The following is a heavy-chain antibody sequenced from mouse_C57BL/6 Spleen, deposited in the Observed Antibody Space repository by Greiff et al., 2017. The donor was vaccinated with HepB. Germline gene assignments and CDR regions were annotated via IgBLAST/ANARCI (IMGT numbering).Heavy chain of an antibody. V-gene: IGHV1-64*01. CDR1: GYTFTSYW. CDR2: IHPNSGST. Sequence: QVQLQQPGAELVKPGASVKLSCKASGYTFTSYWMHWVKQRPGQGLEWIGMIHPNSGSTNYNEKFKSKATLTVDKSSSTAYMQLSSLTSEDSAVYYCARWDYYGSSYAMDYWGQGTSVTVSS. D-gene: IGHD1-1*01. J-gene: IGHJ4*01. CDR3: ARWDYYGSSYAMDY.